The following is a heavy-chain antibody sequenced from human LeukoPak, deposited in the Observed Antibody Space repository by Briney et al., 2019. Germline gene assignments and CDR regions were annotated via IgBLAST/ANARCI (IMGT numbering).Heavy chain of an antibody. Sequence: GGSLRLSCAASGFTFSSYSMNWVRQAPGKGLEWVSSISSSSSYIYYADSVKGRFTISRDNAKNSLYLQVNSLRAEDTAVYYCARTPINDYGDYWGQGTLVTVSS. D-gene: IGHD4-17*01. J-gene: IGHJ4*02. V-gene: IGHV3-21*01. CDR3: ARTPINDYGDY. CDR2: ISSSSSYI. CDR1: GFTFSSYS.